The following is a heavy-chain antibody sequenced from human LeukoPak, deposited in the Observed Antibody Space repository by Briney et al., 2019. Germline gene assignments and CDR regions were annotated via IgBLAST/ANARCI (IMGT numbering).Heavy chain of an antibody. CDR1: GGTLSRYA. D-gene: IGHD3-16*02. J-gene: IGHJ4*02. CDR2: ISAYNGNT. V-gene: IGHV1-18*01. CDR3: ARDMGLRLGELSYDY. Sequence: ASVKVSCKASGGTLSRYAISWVRQAPGQGLEWMGWISAYNGNTNYAQKLQGRVTMTTDTSTSTAYMELRSLRSDDTAVYYCARDMGLRLGELSYDYWGQGTLVTVSS.